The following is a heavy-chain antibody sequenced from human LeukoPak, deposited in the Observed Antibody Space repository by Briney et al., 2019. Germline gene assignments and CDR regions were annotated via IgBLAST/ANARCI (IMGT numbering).Heavy chain of an antibody. J-gene: IGHJ6*03. CDR2: IYYSGST. Sequence: SETLSLTCTVSGGSISSYYWSWIRQPPGKGLEWIGYIYYSGSTNYNPSLKSRVTISVDTSKNQFSLKLTSVTAADTAVYYCARSMGSYYYYMDVWGKGTTVTVSS. CDR3: ARSMGSYYYYMDV. D-gene: IGHD1-26*01. CDR1: GGSISSYY. V-gene: IGHV4-59*01.